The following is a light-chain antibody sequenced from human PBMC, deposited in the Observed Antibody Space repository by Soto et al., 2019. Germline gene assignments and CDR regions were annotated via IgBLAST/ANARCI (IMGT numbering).Light chain of an antibody. CDR3: SSYTTGSTLYV. CDR2: EVS. V-gene: IGLV2-14*01. CDR1: SNDIGAYKY. J-gene: IGLJ1*01. Sequence: QSLLTQPAAVSGSPGQTITISCTGSSNDIGAYKYVSWYQQYPGKAPKLLIFEVSNRPSGVSNRFSGSKSGNTASLTIAGLQAEDEADYHCSSYTTGSTLYVFGGGTKV.